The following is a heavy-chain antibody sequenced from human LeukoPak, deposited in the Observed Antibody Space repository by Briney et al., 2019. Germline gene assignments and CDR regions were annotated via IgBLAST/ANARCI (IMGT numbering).Heavy chain of an antibody. V-gene: IGHV3-48*03. D-gene: IGHD2-15*01. CDR3: ARESAPVVAADGDWYFDL. Sequence: GGSLRLSCAASGFTFSSYEMNWVRQAPGKGLEWVSYISSSGSTIYYADSVKDRFTISRDNAKNSLYLQMNSLRAEDTAVYYCARESAPVVAADGDWYFDLWGRGTLVTVSS. CDR2: ISSSGSTI. CDR1: GFTFSSYE. J-gene: IGHJ2*01.